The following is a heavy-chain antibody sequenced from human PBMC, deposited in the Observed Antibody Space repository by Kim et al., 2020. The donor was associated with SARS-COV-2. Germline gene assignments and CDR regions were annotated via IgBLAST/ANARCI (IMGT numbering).Heavy chain of an antibody. J-gene: IGHJ3*01. CDR2: INHSGIT. D-gene: IGHD6-19*01. CDR3: ERGDRDGWCSFDV. Sequence: SETLSLTCAVYGGSFSGYYWSWIRQPPGKGLEWIGEINHSGITNYNPSLKSRVTISVDTSKNHFSLKLSSVTAADTAVYYCERGDRDGWCSFDVWGQGT. CDR1: GGSFSGYY. V-gene: IGHV4-34*01.